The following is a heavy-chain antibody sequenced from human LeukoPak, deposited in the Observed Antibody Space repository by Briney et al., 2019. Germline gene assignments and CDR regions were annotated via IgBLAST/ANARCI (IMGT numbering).Heavy chain of an antibody. J-gene: IGHJ4*02. D-gene: IGHD1-26*01. V-gene: IGHV3-23*01. CDR1: GFTFSVCA. Sequence: GGSLRLSCSASGFTFSVCAMSWVRQAPGKGLEWVSAISGSGGGTYYADSVTGRFTISRDNSRNTLYLQMNSLRGDDTAVYYCAKDVGKWESLHFFDYWGQGTLVTVSS. CDR3: AKDVGKWESLHFFDY. CDR2: ISGSGGGT.